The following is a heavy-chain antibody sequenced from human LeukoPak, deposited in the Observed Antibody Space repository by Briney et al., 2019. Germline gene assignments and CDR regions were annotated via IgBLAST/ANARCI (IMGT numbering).Heavy chain of an antibody. CDR3: AKDKRPYSSGWYDGFDY. V-gene: IGHV3-23*01. CDR1: GFTFSSYG. CDR2: VSGSDSRT. J-gene: IGHJ4*02. Sequence: GGSLRLSCEASGFTFSSYGMSWVRQAPGKGLEWVSGVSGSDSRTYSAVSVKGRFTISRDNSKSTLYLQMDSLRAEDTAVYYCAKDKRPYSSGWYDGFDYWGQGTLVTVSP. D-gene: IGHD6-19*01.